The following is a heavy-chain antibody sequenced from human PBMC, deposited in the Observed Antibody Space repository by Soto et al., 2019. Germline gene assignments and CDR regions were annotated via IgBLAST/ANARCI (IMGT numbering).Heavy chain of an antibody. D-gene: IGHD3-16*02. J-gene: IGHJ4*02. CDR2: MNPNSGNT. CDR1: GYTFTSYD. Sequence: ASLKVSCKASGYTFTSYDINWVRQATGQGLEWMGWMNPNSGNTGYAQKFQGRVTMTRNTSISTAYMELSSLRSEDTAVYYCARGYGDMITFGGVIANDYWGQGTLVTISS. V-gene: IGHV1-8*01. CDR3: ARGYGDMITFGGVIANDY.